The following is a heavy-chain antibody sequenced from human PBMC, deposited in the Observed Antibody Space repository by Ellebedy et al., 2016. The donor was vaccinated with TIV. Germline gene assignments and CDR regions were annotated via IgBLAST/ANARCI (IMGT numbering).Heavy chain of an antibody. V-gene: IGHV3-53*01. CDR3: ARTDCSGRSCYSFFNH. D-gene: IGHD2-8*02. CDR2: QHSTDIP. CDR1: GFTVSSNY. Sequence: GESLKISCVASGFTVSSNYMFWVRQAPGKGLEWVALQHSTDIPYYADSVRGRFTVSRDDSQNKLFLQMNNLRGDNTAVYYCARTDCSGRSCYSFFNHWGQGTLVTVSS. J-gene: IGHJ1*01.